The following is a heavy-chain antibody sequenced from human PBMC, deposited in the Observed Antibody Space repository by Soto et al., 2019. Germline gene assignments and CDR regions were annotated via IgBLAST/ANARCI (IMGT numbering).Heavy chain of an antibody. CDR2: IYWNDDK. D-gene: IGHD6-13*01. V-gene: IGHV2-5*01. J-gene: IGHJ4*02. CDR1: GFSFRSNGVG. Sequence: QITLKESGPTLVKPTQTLTLTCTFSGFSFRSNGVGVGWIRQPPGKALVWLALIYWNDDKRYSPSLNSRLTITKDISKNQVVLRMTNMDPGDKATYYCAHNIAAAIPFDNWGQGTLVRVSS. CDR3: AHNIAAAIPFDN.